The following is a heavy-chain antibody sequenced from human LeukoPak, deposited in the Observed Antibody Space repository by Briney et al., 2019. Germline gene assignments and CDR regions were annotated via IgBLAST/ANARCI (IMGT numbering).Heavy chain of an antibody. Sequence: GGSLRLSCAASGFTFSSYSMNWVRQAPGKGLEWVSSISSSSSYIYYADSVKGRFTISRDNAKNSLYLQMNSLRAEDTAVYYCARNDIAEINWFDPWGQGTLVTVSS. J-gene: IGHJ5*02. CDR2: ISSSSSYI. V-gene: IGHV3-21*01. CDR3: ARNDIAEINWFDP. CDR1: GFTFSSYS. D-gene: IGHD5-24*01.